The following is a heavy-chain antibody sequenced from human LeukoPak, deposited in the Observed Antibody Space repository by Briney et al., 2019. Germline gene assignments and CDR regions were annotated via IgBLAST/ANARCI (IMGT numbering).Heavy chain of an antibody. J-gene: IGHJ2*01. D-gene: IGHD3-22*01. CDR1: GYTFTSYG. CDR2: ISAYNGNT. V-gene: IGHV1-18*01. CDR3: ARVPSYDSSGYYLGDHWYFDL. Sequence: ASVKVSCKASGYTFTSYGITWVRQAPGQGLEWMGWISAYNGNTHYTQKLQGRVTMTTDTSTSTAYMELRSLRSDDTAVHYCARVPSYDSSGYYLGDHWYFDLWGRGTLVTVSS.